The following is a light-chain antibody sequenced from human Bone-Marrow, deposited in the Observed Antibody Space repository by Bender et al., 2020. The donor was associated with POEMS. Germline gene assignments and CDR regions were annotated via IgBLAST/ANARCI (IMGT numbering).Light chain of an antibody. CDR3: VAWDASLNGWV. Sequence: QSALTQPASVSGSPGQSITISCTGTSSDVGSYNLVSWYQQYPGKAPKTVIYEVSKRPSGVSTRFSGSKSGNTASLAITGLQSDDEAIYFCVAWDASLNGWVFGGGTKLTVL. J-gene: IGLJ3*02. CDR1: SSDVGSYNL. V-gene: IGLV2-14*02. CDR2: EVS.